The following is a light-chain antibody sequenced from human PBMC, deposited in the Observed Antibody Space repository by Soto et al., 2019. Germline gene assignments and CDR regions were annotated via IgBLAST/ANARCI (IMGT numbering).Light chain of an antibody. V-gene: IGLV1-51*01. J-gene: IGLJ2*01. CDR1: TSNIGSNY. Sequence: HSVLTQPPSVSAAPGQKVTISCSGSTSNIGSNYVSWYQQLPGTAPQLLIYDNDKRPSGIPDRFSGSKSGTSATLGITGLQTGDEADYYCGTYDNSLGARLFGGGTKLTVL. CDR2: DND. CDR3: GTYDNSLGARL.